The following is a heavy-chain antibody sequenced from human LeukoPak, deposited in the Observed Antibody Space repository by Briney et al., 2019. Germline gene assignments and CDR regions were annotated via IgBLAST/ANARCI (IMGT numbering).Heavy chain of an antibody. CDR2: ISSEGSST. J-gene: IGHJ4*02. D-gene: IGHD2-15*01. Sequence: GGSLRLSCAASGFTFSIYWMHWVRQAPGKGLVWVSRISSEGSSTTYADSVKGRFTISRDNSKNTLYLQMNSLRAEDTAVYYCAKDHRGYCSGGSCYDAYWGQGTLVTVSS. CDR1: GFTFSIYW. CDR3: AKDHRGYCSGGSCYDAY. V-gene: IGHV3-74*01.